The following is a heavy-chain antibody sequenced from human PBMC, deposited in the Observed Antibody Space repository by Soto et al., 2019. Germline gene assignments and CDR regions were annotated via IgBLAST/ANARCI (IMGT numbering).Heavy chain of an antibody. CDR3: ARGIGYCSSINCYSSRRLRFDS. CDR1: GGSFSGYY. J-gene: IGHJ4*02. D-gene: IGHD2-2*01. V-gene: IGHV4-34*01. Sequence: QVQLQQWGAGLLKPSETLSLTCAVYGGSFSGYYWTWIRQSPEKGLEWIGEVNHSRTTYYNPSLKTRLTISVPTPKNQFSLKMSSVTAADTAVYYCARGIGYCSSINCYSSRRLRFDSWGQGTLVTVSS. CDR2: VNHSRTT.